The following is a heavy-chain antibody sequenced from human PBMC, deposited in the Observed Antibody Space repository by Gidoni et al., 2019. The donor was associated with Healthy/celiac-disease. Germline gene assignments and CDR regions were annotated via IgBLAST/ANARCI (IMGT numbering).Heavy chain of an antibody. Sequence: QVQLQESGPGLVKPSQTLSLTCTVSGCSIRSGGYYWSWIRQHPGKGLEWIGYIYYSGSTYYNPSLKSRVTISVDTSKNQFSLKLSSVTAADTAVYYCARDSGGSSWYLGYYYYGMDVWGQGTTVTVSS. D-gene: IGHD6-13*01. J-gene: IGHJ6*02. CDR3: ARDSGGSSWYLGYYYYGMDV. CDR2: IYYSGST. CDR1: GCSIRSGGYY. V-gene: IGHV4-31*03.